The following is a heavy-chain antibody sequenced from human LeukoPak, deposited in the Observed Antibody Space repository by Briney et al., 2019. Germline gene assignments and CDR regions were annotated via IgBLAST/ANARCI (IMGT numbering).Heavy chain of an antibody. Sequence: ASVKVSCKASGYTFTSYDINWVRQATGQGLEWMGWMNPNSGNTGYAQKFQGRVTITRNTSISTAYMELSSLRSEDTAVYYCARVYYDILTGYYLHYYYYYYMDVWGKGTTVTVSS. CDR2: MNPNSGNT. J-gene: IGHJ6*03. CDR1: GYTFTSYD. CDR3: ARVYYDILTGYYLHYYYYYYMDV. D-gene: IGHD3-9*01. V-gene: IGHV1-8*03.